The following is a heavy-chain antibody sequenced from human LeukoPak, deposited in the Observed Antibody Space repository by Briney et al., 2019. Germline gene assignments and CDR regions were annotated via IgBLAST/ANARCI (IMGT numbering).Heavy chain of an antibody. CDR1: GGTFSSYA. Sequence: SVKVSCKASGGTFSSYAISWVRQAPGQGLEWMGRIIPILGIANYAQKFQGRVTITADESTSTAYMELSSLRSEDTAVYYCAREAGLRFLDYWGQGTLVTVSS. CDR3: AREAGLRFLDY. V-gene: IGHV1-69*04. D-gene: IGHD3-3*01. CDR2: IIPILGIA. J-gene: IGHJ4*02.